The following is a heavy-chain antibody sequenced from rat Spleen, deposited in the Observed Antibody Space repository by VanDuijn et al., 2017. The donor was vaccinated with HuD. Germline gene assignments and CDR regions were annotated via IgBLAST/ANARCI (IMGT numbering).Heavy chain of an antibody. CDR1: GISLTDYS. CDR2: IWAGGGT. CDR3: VREASYPGITFDY. D-gene: IGHD1-4*01. Sequence: QVQLKESGPGLVQPSQTLSLTCTVSGISLTDYSIHWVRQPPGKGLVWMGTIWAGGGTNYNSAVKSRLSISRDTSKSQVLLKMNSLQPEDTGTYYCVREASYPGITFDYWGQGVMVTVSS. J-gene: IGHJ2*01. V-gene: IGHV2-19*01.